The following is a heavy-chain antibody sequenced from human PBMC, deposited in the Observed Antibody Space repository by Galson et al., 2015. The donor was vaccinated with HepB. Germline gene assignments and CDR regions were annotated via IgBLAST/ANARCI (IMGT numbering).Heavy chain of an antibody. Sequence: SLRLSCAASGFTVSRNYMSWVRQAPGKGLEWVSVIYSGGSTYYADSVKGRFTISRDNSKNTLYLQMNSLRAEDTAVYYCARVKSEHTYYYDKSYAFDIWGQGTMVTVSS. CDR1: GFTVSRNY. CDR3: ARVKSEHTYYYDKSYAFDI. CDR2: IYSGGST. J-gene: IGHJ3*02. D-gene: IGHD3-22*01. V-gene: IGHV3-53*01.